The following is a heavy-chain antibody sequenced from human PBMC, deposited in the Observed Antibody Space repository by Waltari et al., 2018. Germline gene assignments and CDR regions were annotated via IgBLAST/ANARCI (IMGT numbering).Heavy chain of an antibody. CDR1: GGSISSSSYY. V-gene: IGHV4-39*01. CDR2: IYYSGST. D-gene: IGHD3-16*01. J-gene: IGHJ4*02. Sequence: QLQLQESGPGLVKPSETLSLTCTVSGGSISSSSYYWGWIRQPPGKGLEWIGSIYYSGSTYYNPSLKSRVPISVDTSKNQFSLKLSSVTAADTAVYYCARHLGTWGWGGNYFDYWGQGTLVTVSS. CDR3: ARHLGTWGWGGNYFDY.